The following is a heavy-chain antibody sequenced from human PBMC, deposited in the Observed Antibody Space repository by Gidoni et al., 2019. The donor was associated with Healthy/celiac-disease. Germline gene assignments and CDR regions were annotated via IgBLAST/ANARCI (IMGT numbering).Heavy chain of an antibody. D-gene: IGHD3-3*01. CDR1: GFTFSSYA. J-gene: IGHJ4*02. Sequence: EVQLLESGGGLVQPGGSLRLSCAASGFTFSSYAMSWFRQAPGKGLEWVSAISGSGGSTYYADSVKGRFTISRDNSKNTLYLQMNSLRAEDTAVYYCAKLARDYDFWSGYYTGREAFFDNWGQGTLVTVSS. CDR2: ISGSGGST. V-gene: IGHV3-23*01. CDR3: AKLARDYDFWSGYYTGREAFFDN.